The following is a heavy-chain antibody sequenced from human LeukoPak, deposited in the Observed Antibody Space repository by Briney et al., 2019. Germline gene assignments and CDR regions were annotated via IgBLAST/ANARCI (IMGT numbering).Heavy chain of an antibody. CDR3: ARVAYCGGDCYLNWFDP. J-gene: IGHJ5*02. CDR2: IIPIFGTA. Sequence: GASVKVSCKASGGTFSSYAISWVRQAPGQGLEWMGGIIPIFGTANYAQKFQGRVTITADESTSTAYMELSSLRSEDTAVYYCARVAYCGGDCYLNWFDPWGQGTLVTVSS. D-gene: IGHD2-21*02. CDR1: GGTFSSYA. V-gene: IGHV1-69*13.